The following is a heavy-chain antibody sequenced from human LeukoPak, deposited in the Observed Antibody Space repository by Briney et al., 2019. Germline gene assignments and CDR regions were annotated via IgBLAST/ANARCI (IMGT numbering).Heavy chain of an antibody. D-gene: IGHD3-10*01. V-gene: IGHV5-51*01. CDR3: ARQDASGTYDAFDV. Sequence: KSGESLKISCKDSGYLFTSYWTAWVRQRPGKGLEWMGIICPGDSDTRYSPSFQGRVTISADKSINTAYLLWSSLQASDTATYYCARQDASGTYDAFDVWGQGTVVTV. CDR2: ICPGDSDT. J-gene: IGHJ3*01. CDR1: GYLFTSYW.